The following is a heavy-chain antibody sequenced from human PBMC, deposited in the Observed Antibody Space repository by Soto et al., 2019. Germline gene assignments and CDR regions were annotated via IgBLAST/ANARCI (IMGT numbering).Heavy chain of an antibody. V-gene: IGHV4-30-4*01. J-gene: IGHJ4*02. Sequence: PSETLSLTCTVSGGSISSCDYYWSWIRQPPGKGLEWIGYIYYSGSTYYNPSLKSRVTISVDTSKNQFSLKLSSVTAADTAVYYCARDNREYYYSSGPSPFDYSGQRTLVTVAA. D-gene: IGHD3-22*01. CDR1: GGSISSCDYY. CDR2: IYYSGST. CDR3: ARDNREYYYSSGPSPFDY.